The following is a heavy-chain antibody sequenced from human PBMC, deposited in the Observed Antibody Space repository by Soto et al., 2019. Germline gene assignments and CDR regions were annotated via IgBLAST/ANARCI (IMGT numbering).Heavy chain of an antibody. CDR3: VKARGESYPGSGVFDP. J-gene: IGHJ5*02. CDR1: GFTFNTYA. V-gene: IGHV3-23*01. CDR2: TSDSGVER. D-gene: IGHD3-10*01. Sequence: GVSLRLSCAASGFTFNTYAMIWVRQAPGGGLESVSSTSDSGVERYYADSVKGRFIISRDNSKNTLFLQMNNLRVEDTAIYYWVKARGESYPGSGVFDPGGQGTRVPVSS.